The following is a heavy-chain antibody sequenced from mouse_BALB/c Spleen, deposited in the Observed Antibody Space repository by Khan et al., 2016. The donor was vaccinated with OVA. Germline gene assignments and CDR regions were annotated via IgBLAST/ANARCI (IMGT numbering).Heavy chain of an antibody. CDR2: ISSGGDYT. CDR1: GFTFSSYS. V-gene: IGHV5-6*01. J-gene: IGHJ3*01. CDR3: ASHVTGSFAY. D-gene: IGHD4-1*01. Sequence: VQLVESGGDLVKPGGSLKLSCAASGFTFSSYSMYWVRQTPDQGLEWVATISSGGDYTYYPDNVKGRFTISRDNAKNTVYLQMSSLKSEDTAMYYCASHVTGSFAYWGQGTLVTVSA.